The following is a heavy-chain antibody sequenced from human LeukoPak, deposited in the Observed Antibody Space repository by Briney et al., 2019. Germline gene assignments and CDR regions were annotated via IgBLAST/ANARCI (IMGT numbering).Heavy chain of an antibody. CDR1: GYTFTSYA. J-gene: IGHJ3*02. V-gene: IGHV1-3*01. Sequence: ASVKVSCKASGYTFTSYAMHWVRQAPGQRLEWMGWINAGNGNTKYSQKFQGRVTVTRDTSASTAYMELSSLRSEDTAVYYCARDVFLDAFDIWGQGTMVTVSS. CDR3: ARDVFLDAFDI. CDR2: INAGNGNT. D-gene: IGHD5/OR15-5a*01.